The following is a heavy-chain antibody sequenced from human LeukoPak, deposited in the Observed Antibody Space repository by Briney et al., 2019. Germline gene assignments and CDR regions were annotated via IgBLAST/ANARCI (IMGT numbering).Heavy chain of an antibody. J-gene: IGHJ4*02. Sequence: NSSETLSLTCAVYGGSFSGYYWSWIRQPPGKGLEWIGEINHSGSTNYNPSLKSRVTISVDTSKNQFSLKLSSVTAADTAVYYCAGGSGTYWGQGTLVTVSS. CDR2: INHSGST. CDR1: GGSFSGYY. CDR3: AGGSGTY. D-gene: IGHD1-1*01. V-gene: IGHV4-34*01.